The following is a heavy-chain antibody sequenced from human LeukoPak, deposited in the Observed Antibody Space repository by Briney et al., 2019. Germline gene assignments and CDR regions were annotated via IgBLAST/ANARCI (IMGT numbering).Heavy chain of an antibody. CDR1: GGTXSSYA. J-gene: IGHJ4*02. D-gene: IGHD3-10*01. CDR3: ASWFRGVIIHDY. Sequence: GSSVKVSCKASGGTXSSYAISWVRQAPGQGLEWMGRIIPILGIANYAQKFQGRVTITADKSTSTAYMELSSLRSEDTAMYYCASWFRGVIIHDYWGQGTLVTVSS. CDR2: IIPILGIA. V-gene: IGHV1-69*04.